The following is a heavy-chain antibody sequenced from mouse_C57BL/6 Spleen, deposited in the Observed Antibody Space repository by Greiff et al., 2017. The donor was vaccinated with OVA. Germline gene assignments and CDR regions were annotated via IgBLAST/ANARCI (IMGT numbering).Heavy chain of an antibody. Sequence: EVKLMESGGGLVKPGGSLKLSCAASGFTFSSSAMSWVRQTPEKRLEWVATISDGGSYTYYPDNVKGRFTISRDNAKNNLYLQMSHLKSEDTAMYYCARDDGGFAYWGQGTLVTVSA. CDR2: ISDGGSYT. J-gene: IGHJ3*01. V-gene: IGHV5-4*01. CDR3: ARDDGGFAY. CDR1: GFTFSSSA.